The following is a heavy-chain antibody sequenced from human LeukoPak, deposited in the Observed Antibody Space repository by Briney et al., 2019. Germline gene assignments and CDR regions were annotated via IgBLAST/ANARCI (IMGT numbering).Heavy chain of an antibody. V-gene: IGHV1-8*01. CDR3: ARVGPNWRVRRLGRYYYGMDV. Sequence: ASVKVSCKASGYTFTSYDINWVRQAPGQGLEWMGWMSPNSGNTGYAQKFQGRVTMTRNTSISTAYMELSSLRSEDTAVYYCARVGPNWRVRRLGRYYYGMDVWGQGTTVTVSS. J-gene: IGHJ6*02. CDR2: MSPNSGNT. CDR1: GYTFTSYD. D-gene: IGHD5/OR15-5a*01.